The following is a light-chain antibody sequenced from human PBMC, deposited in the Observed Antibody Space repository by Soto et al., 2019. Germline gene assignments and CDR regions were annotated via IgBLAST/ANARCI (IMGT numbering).Light chain of an antibody. V-gene: IGKV1-9*01. CDR3: QQVYSYPLT. CDR1: QGISSH. Sequence: DIQLTQSPSFLSASVGDRVTITCRASQGISSHLAWYQQKPGRAPQLLIYVASALQSGVPSRFSGSGSGTEFTLTISSLQPEDFATYYCQQVYSYPLTFGGGTKVESK. J-gene: IGKJ4*01. CDR2: VAS.